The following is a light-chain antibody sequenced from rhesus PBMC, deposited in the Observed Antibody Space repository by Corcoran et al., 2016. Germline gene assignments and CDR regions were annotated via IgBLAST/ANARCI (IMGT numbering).Light chain of an antibody. CDR1: QSISSW. J-gene: IGKJ1*01. CDR3: QQYSGSPWT. Sequence: DIQMTQSPSSLSASLGDTVTITCRASQSISSWLAWYQQKPGKAPKLRIYTATNLQSGVPSRFSGSGSGTVFTLTIRSLQSEDFASYYCQQYSGSPWTFGQGTKVEIK. V-gene: IGKV1-22*01. CDR2: TAT.